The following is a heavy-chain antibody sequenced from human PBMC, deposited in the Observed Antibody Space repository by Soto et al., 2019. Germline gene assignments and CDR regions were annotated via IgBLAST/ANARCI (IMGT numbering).Heavy chain of an antibody. CDR1: SDSVTGDNW. J-gene: IGHJ4*02. CDR3: ARGRIGVAGYFDY. V-gene: IGHV4-4*01. D-gene: IGHD6-19*01. CDR2: FFHTGTT. Sequence: QVQLQESGPGLVKPTGTLSLTCTVFSDSVTGDNWWSWVRQSPGKGILWMAEFFHTGTTNYNPSLHSRATISMDKSKNQVSLQLRSVTAADTALYFCARGRIGVAGYFDYWGQGTLVTVSS.